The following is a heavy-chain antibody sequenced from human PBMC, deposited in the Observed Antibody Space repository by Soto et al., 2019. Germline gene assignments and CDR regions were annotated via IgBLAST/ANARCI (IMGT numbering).Heavy chain of an antibody. J-gene: IGHJ4*02. CDR2: ISYDGSNK. CDR3: AKDLAAAAGIDY. CDR1: GFTFSSYG. D-gene: IGHD6-13*01. V-gene: IGHV3-30*18. Sequence: QVQLVESGGGVVQPGRSPRLSCAASGFTFSSYGMHWVRQAPGKGLEWVAVISYDGSNKYYADSVKGRFTISRDKSKNRLYLQMNSLRAEDTAGYYCAKDLAAAAGIDYWGQGTRVTVSS.